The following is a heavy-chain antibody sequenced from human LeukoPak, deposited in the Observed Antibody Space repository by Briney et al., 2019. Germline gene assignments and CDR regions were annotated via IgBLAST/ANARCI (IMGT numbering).Heavy chain of an antibody. D-gene: IGHD3-22*01. CDR3: ARDPGGVVITTPLDY. CDR1: GGSISSSSYY. Sequence: SETLSLTCTVSGGSISSSSYYWGWIRQPPGKGLEWIGSIYYSGSTYYNPSLKSRVTISVDTSKNQFSLKLSSVTAADTAVYYCARDPGGVVITTPLDYWGQGTLVTVSS. J-gene: IGHJ4*02. CDR2: IYYSGST. V-gene: IGHV4-39*07.